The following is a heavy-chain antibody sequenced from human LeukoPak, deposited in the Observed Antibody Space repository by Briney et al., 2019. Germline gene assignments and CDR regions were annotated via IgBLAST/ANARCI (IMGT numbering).Heavy chain of an antibody. J-gene: IGHJ5*02. CDR1: GGSFSGYY. CDR3: AREGFKYCSSTSCYWIDP. V-gene: IGHV4-34*01. Sequence: SETLSLTCAVYGGSFSGYYWNWIRQPPGKGLEWIGEINHSGSTNYNPSLKSRVTILVDTSKNQVFLKVSSVTAADTAVYYCAREGFKYCSSTSCYWIDPWGQGTLVTVSS. D-gene: IGHD2-2*01. CDR2: INHSGST.